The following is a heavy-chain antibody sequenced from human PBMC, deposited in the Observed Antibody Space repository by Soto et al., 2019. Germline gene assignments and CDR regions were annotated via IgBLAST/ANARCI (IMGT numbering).Heavy chain of an antibody. CDR1: GFTFSSYW. Sequence: HPGGSLRLSCAASGFTFSSYWMHWVRQAPGKGLVWVSRINSDGSSTSYADSVKGRFTISRDNAKNTLYLQMNSLRAEDTAVYYCARDLYSSSWYDPPFFDYWGQGTLVTVSS. V-gene: IGHV3-74*01. CDR2: INSDGSST. D-gene: IGHD6-13*01. CDR3: ARDLYSSSWYDPPFFDY. J-gene: IGHJ4*02.